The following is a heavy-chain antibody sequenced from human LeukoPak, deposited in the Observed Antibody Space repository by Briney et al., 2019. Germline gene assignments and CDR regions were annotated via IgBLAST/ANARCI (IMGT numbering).Heavy chain of an antibody. J-gene: IGHJ4*02. D-gene: IGHD3-16*02. CDR3: ARGQGVYDYVWGSYRIGSYFDY. CDR1: GGSISSSSYY. CDR2: INHSGST. Sequence: SETLSLTCTVSGGSISSSSYYWGWIRQPPGKGLEWIGEINHSGSTNYNPSLKSRVTISVDTSKNQFSLKLSSVTAADTAVYYCARGQGVYDYVWGSYRIGSYFDYWGQGTLVTVSS. V-gene: IGHV4-39*07.